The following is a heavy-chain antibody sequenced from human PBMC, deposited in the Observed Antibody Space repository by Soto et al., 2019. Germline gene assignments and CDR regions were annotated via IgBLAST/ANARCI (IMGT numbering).Heavy chain of an antibody. Sequence: SETLSLTCTVSGASISSSSYYWGWIRQPPGKGLEWIGSVYYSGTTYYNPSLKSRVTISVDTSKSQFSLKLNSVTAADTAVYYCARTYRSGWNPFDYWGQGTLVTVSS. CDR3: ARTYRSGWNPFDY. CDR2: VYYSGTT. J-gene: IGHJ4*02. CDR1: GASISSSSYY. V-gene: IGHV4-39*01. D-gene: IGHD6-19*01.